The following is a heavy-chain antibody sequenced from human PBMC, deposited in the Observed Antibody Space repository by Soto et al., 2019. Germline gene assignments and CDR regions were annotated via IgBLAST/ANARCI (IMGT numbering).Heavy chain of an antibody. D-gene: IGHD3-10*01. CDR1: GYTFTGYY. J-gene: IGHJ3*02. CDR3: ATYLTPRGVAFDI. CDR2: INPNSGGT. Sequence: ASVKVSCKASGYTFTGYYMHWVRQAPGQGLEWMGWINPNSGGTNYAQKFQGRVTMTRDTSISTAYMELSRLRSDDTAVYYCATYLTPRGVAFDIWGQGTMVTVSS. V-gene: IGHV1-2*02.